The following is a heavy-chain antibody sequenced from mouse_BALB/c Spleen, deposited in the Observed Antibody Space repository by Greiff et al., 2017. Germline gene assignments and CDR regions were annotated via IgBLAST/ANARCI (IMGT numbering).Heavy chain of an antibody. CDR3: ARWGYGSSLDY. CDR2: ISSGSSTI. D-gene: IGHD1-1*01. V-gene: IGHV5-17*02. Sequence: DVHLVESGGGLVQPGGSRKLSCAASGFTFSSFGMHWVRQAPEKGLEWVAYISSGSSTIYYADTVKGRFTISRDNPKNTLFLQMTSLRSEDTAMYYCARWGYGSSLDYWGQGTTLTVSS. J-gene: IGHJ2*01. CDR1: GFTFSSFG.